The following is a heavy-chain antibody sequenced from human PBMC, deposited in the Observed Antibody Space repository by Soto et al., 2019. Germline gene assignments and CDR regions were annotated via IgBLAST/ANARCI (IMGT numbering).Heavy chain of an antibody. D-gene: IGHD5-18*01. CDR1: GFTFSNYG. Sequence: GESLKISCAASGFTFSNYGMHWVRQAPGKGLEWVAVISNDGSNKYYADSVKGRFTISRDNSKNTLYLQMNSLRAEDTAVYYCARDGFYAGLGRYSYGYSPPRYYGMDVWGQGTTVTVSS. CDR3: ARDGFYAGLGRYSYGYSPPRYYGMDV. J-gene: IGHJ6*02. V-gene: IGHV3-30*03. CDR2: ISNDGSNK.